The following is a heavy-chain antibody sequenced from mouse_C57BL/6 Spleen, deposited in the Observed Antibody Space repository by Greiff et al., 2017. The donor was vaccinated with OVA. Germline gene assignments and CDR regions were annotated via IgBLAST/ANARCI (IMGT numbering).Heavy chain of an antibody. CDR1: GYTFTSYW. Sequence: QVQLQQPGAELVRPGTSVKLSCKASGYTFTSYWMHWVKQRPGQGLEWIGVIDPSDSYTNYNQKFKGKATLTVDTSSSPAYMQLSSLTSEDSAVYFCATVVATNYWGKGTTLTVSS. CDR3: ATVVATNY. J-gene: IGHJ2*01. CDR2: IDPSDSYT. V-gene: IGHV1-59*01. D-gene: IGHD1-1*01.